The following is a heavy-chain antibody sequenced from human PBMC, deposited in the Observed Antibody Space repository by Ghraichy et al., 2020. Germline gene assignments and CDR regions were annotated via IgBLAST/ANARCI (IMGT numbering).Heavy chain of an antibody. CDR1: GYTFTGYY. D-gene: IGHD3-22*01. J-gene: IGHJ6*02. CDR2: INPNSGGT. CDR3: AKSDYYDSSGPHYYYGMDV. Sequence: ASVKVSCKASGYTFTGYYMHWVRQAPGQGLEWMGWINPNSGGTNYAQKFQGWVTMTRDTSISTAYMELSRLRSDDTAVYYCAKSDYYDSSGPHYYYGMDVWGQGTTVTVSS. V-gene: IGHV1-2*04.